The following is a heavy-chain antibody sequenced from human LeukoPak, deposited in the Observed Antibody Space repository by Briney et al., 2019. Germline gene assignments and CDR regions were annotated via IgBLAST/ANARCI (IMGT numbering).Heavy chain of an antibody. CDR3: ARRDGYYGSGSYYNFDY. CDR2: IYPGDSDT. CDR1: GYSFSSYW. Sequence: PGESPKISCKGSGYSFSSYWIAWVRQMPGKGLEWMGIIYPGDSDTRYSPSFQGQVTISADKSINTAYLQWSSLKASDTAMYYCARRDGYYGSGSYYNFDYWGQGTLVTVSS. J-gene: IGHJ4*02. V-gene: IGHV5-51*01. D-gene: IGHD3-10*01.